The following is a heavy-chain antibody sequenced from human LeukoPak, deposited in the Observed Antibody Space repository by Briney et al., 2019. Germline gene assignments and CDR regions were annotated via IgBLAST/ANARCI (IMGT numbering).Heavy chain of an antibody. CDR1: GGSISSSSYY. CDR3: ARVVEVTMVRGVIYYYYYYMDV. CDR2: IYYSGST. J-gene: IGHJ6*03. Sequence: SETLSLTCTVSGGSISSSSYYWGWIRQPPGKGLEWIGSIYYSGSTYYNPSLKSRVTISVDTSKNQFSLKLSSVTAADTAVYYCARVVEVTMVRGVIYYYYYYMDVWGKGTTVTVSS. V-gene: IGHV4-39*07. D-gene: IGHD3-10*01.